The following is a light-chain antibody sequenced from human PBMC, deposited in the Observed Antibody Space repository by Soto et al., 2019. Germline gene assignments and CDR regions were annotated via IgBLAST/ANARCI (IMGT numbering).Light chain of an antibody. CDR2: GAS. V-gene: IGKV3-20*01. CDR1: QSVSSNN. CDR3: QQYGSSPT. Sequence: EIVLTQSPGTLSLSPGKRGTLSCRASQSVSSNNLAWYQQKPGQAPRLLIYGASSRATGIPDRFSGSGSGTDFTLTSSRLEPEDFAVYYCQQYGSSPTFGQGTKVDIK. J-gene: IGKJ1*01.